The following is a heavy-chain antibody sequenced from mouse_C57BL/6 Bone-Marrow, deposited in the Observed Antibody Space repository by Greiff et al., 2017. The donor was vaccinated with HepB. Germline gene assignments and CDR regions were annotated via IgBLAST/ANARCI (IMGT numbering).Heavy chain of an antibody. CDR3: ARNYARRFAY. D-gene: IGHD1-1*01. J-gene: IGHJ3*01. CDR1: GYTFTSYW. V-gene: IGHV1-64*01. Sequence: QVQLQQPGAELVKPGASVKLSCKASGYTFTSYWMHWVKQRPGQGLEWIGMIHPNSGSTNYNEKFKSKATMTVDKSSSTAYMQISSLTSEDSAVYYCARNYARRFAYWGQGTLVTVSA. CDR2: IHPNSGST.